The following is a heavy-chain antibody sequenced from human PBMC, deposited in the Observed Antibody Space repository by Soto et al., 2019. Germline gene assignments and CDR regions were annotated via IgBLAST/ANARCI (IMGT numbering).Heavy chain of an antibody. CDR2: IYWDDDK. Sequence: QITLKESGPPLVKPTQTLTLTCTFSGFSLSTIGVGVGWIRQPPGKALEWLALIYWDDDKRYSPSLKSRLTITKDTSKNQVVLIMTDMDPVDTATYYCAAASVVVGAEYFQHWGQGTLVTVSS. J-gene: IGHJ1*01. D-gene: IGHD2-15*01. V-gene: IGHV2-5*02. CDR1: GFSLSTIGVG. CDR3: AAASVVVGAEYFQH.